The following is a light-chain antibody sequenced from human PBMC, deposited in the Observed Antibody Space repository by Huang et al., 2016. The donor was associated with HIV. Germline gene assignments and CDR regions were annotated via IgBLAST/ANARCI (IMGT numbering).Light chain of an antibody. V-gene: IGKV1-39*01. Sequence: DIQMTQSPSSLSASVGDRVTITCRASKSVSSFLNWYQQKPGKAPKLLIYTASDLEGGVPSRFSVSGSWTEFTLTINNLQPEDFVTYYCQQSYSATFGQGTKVEI. CDR2: TAS. CDR3: QQSYSAT. CDR1: KSVSSF. J-gene: IGKJ1*01.